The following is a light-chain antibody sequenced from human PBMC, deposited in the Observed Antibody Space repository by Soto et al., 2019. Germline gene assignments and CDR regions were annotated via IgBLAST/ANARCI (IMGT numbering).Light chain of an antibody. J-gene: IGKJ4*01. CDR1: QSVSNN. CDR3: QQYASSPLLT. Sequence: EIVLTQSPATLSVSPGERAALSCRASQSVSNNLAWYQQKPGQAPRLLIFGTSRRATGIPDRFSGSGSGTDFTLSISRLEPEDFAVYYCQQYASSPLLTFGGGTKVDIK. V-gene: IGKV3-20*01. CDR2: GTS.